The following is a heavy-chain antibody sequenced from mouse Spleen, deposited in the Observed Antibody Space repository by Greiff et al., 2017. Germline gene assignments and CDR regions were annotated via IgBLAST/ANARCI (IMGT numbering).Heavy chain of an antibody. J-gene: IGHJ2*01. CDR2: IDPSDSYT. CDR3: ARSPITTVVATDY. V-gene: IGHV1-69*01. Sequence: VQLQQPGAELVMPGASVKLSCKASGYTFTSYWMHWVKQRPGQGLEWIGEIDPSDSYTNYNQKFKGKATLTVDKSSSTAYMQLSSLTSEDSAVYYCARSPITTVVATDYWGQGTTLTVSS. CDR1: GYTFTSYW. D-gene: IGHD1-1*01.